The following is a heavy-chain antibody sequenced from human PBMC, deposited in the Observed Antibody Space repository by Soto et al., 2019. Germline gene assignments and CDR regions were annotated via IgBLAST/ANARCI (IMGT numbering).Heavy chain of an antibody. D-gene: IGHD3-10*01. CDR1: GFPFSSSAVG. CDR2: IYWDDDK. V-gene: IGHV2-5*04. Sequence: QITLKESGPTLVKPTQTLTLTCTFSGFPFSSSAVGVAWIRQPPGKALEWLALIYWDDDKRYSPSLKNILTITXXTXYXXRVLNMSIMDHLDTGTYYCVETTTVRGVIGAPSDNWDEGTLVAVCS. CDR3: VETTTVRGVIGAPSDN. J-gene: IGHJ4*02.